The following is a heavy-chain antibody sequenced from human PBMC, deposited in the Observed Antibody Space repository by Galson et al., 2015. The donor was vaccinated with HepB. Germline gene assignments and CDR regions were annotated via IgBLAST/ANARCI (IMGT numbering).Heavy chain of an antibody. J-gene: IGHJ2*01. Sequence: ETLSLTCTVSGGSISSYYWSWIRQPPGKGLEWIGYIYYSGSTNYNPSLKSRVTISVDTSKNQFSLKLSSVTAADTAVYYCAGLGRLYWYFDLWGRGTLVTVSS. CDR2: IYYSGST. CDR1: GGSISSYY. CDR3: AGLGRLYWYFDL. V-gene: IGHV4-59*08.